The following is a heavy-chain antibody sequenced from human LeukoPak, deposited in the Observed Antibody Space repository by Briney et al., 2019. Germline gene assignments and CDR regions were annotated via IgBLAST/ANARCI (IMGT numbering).Heavy chain of an antibody. CDR1: GFTFSSYA. CDR2: ISYDGSNK. V-gene: IGHV3-30*04. D-gene: IGHD6-13*01. CDR3: ARVGLQQLAFDY. J-gene: IGHJ4*02. Sequence: GRSLRLSCAASGFTFSSYAMHWVRQAPVKGLEWVAVISYDGSNKYYADSVKGRFTISRDNSKNTLYLQMNSLRAEDTAVYYRARVGLQQLAFDYWGQGTLVTVSS.